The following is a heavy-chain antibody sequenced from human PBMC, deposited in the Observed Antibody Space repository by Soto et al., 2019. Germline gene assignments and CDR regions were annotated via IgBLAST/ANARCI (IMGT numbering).Heavy chain of an antibody. Sequence: GGPMRFSCAASGFTFSSYGMHWVRKAPGKGLEWVAVIWYDGSNKYYADSVKGRFTISRDNSKNTLYLQMNSLRAEDTAVYYCARDGGIAWLGYYMDVWGKGTTVTVSS. CDR1: GFTFSSYG. CDR3: ARDGGIAWLGYYMDV. V-gene: IGHV3-33*01. J-gene: IGHJ6*03. CDR2: IWYDGSNK. D-gene: IGHD6-13*01.